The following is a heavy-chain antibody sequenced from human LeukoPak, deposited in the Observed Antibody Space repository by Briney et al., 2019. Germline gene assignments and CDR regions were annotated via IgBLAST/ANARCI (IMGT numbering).Heavy chain of an antibody. V-gene: IGHV1-2*02. CDR1: GYTFSGDY. J-gene: IGHJ6*02. CDR3: ATKYCSSSTCYRYFYYGMNV. Sequence: ASVKVSCKASGYTFSGDYIHWVRQAPGQGLEWMGGINPNNGGTDYAQKFQGRVTMTRDTSISTAYMELSSLRSDDTAVYYCATKYCSSSTCYRYFYYGMNVWGQGTTVTVSS. CDR2: INPNNGGT. D-gene: IGHD2-2*01.